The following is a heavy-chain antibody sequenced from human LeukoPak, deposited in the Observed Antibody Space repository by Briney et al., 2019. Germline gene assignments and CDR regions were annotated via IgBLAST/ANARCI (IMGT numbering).Heavy chain of an antibody. J-gene: IGHJ5*02. CDR1: GFTFSSYG. CDR2: ISYDGSNK. D-gene: IGHD3-9*01. CDR3: AKAYYDILTGYYKGNWFDP. Sequence: GGSLRLSCAASGFTFSSYGMHWVRQAPGKGLEWVAVISYDGSNKYYADSVKGRFTISRDNSKNTLYLQMNSLRAEDTGVYYCAKAYYDILTGYYKGNWFDPWGQGTLVTVSS. V-gene: IGHV3-30*18.